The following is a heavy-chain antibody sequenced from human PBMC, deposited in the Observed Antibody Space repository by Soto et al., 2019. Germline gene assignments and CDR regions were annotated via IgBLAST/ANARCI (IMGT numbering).Heavy chain of an antibody. D-gene: IGHD3-3*01. J-gene: IGHJ6*02. V-gene: IGHV3-23*01. Sequence: EVQLLESGGGLVQPGGSLRLSCAASGFTFSSYAMSWVRQAPGKGLEWVSAISGSGGSTYYADSVKGRFTISRDNSKNTLYLQMNSLRAEDTAVYYCACGVRYYYYGMDVWGQGTTVTVSS. CDR1: GFTFSSYA. CDR2: ISGSGGST. CDR3: ACGVRYYYYGMDV.